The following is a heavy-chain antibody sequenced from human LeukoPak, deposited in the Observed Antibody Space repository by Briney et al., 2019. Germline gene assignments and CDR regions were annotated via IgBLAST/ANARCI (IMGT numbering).Heavy chain of an antibody. Sequence: SETLSLTCTVSGGSISSGSYYWSWIRQPAGKGLEWIGRIYTSGSTNYNPSLKSRVTISVDTSKNQFSLKLSSATAADTAVYYCARVNLQYTFYMDVWGKGTTVTVSS. D-gene: IGHD4-11*01. V-gene: IGHV4-61*02. CDR3: ARVNLQYTFYMDV. CDR1: GGSISSGSYY. J-gene: IGHJ6*03. CDR2: IYTSGST.